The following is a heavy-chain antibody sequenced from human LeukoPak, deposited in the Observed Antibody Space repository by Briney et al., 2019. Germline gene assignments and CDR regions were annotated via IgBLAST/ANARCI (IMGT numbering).Heavy chain of an antibody. D-gene: IGHD6-13*01. J-gene: IGHJ5*02. V-gene: IGHV1-2*02. CDR2: INPNSGGT. CDR1: GYTFTGYY. CDR3: ARDQSSNENWFDP. Sequence: ASVKVSCKASGYTFTGYYMHWVRQAPGQGLEWMGWINPNSGGTNYAQKFQGRVTMTRDTSISTAYMELSRLRSDDTAVYYCARDQSSNENWFDPWGQGTLVTVSS.